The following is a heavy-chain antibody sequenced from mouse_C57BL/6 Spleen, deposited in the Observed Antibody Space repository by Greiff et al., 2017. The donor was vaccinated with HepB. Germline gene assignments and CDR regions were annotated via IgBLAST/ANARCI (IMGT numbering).Heavy chain of an antibody. V-gene: IGHV1-63*01. CDR3: ARGEIYDGFTTGFAY. CDR2: IYPGGGYT. CDR1: GYTFTNYW. Sequence: VHLVESGAELVRPGTSVKMSCKASGYTFTNYWIGWAKQRPGHGLEWIGDIYPGGGYTNYNEKFKGKATLTADKSSSTAYMQFSSLTSEDSAIYYCARGEIYDGFTTGFAYWGQGTLVTVSA. J-gene: IGHJ3*01. D-gene: IGHD2-3*01.